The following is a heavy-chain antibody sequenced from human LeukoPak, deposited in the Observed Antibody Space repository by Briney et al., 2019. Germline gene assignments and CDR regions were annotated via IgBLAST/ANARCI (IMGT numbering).Heavy chain of an antibody. D-gene: IGHD2-2*01. CDR2: INPNSGGT. CDR1: GYTFTGYY. V-gene: IGHV1-2*02. J-gene: IGHJ6*03. Sequence: ASVKVSCKASGYTFTGYYMHWVRQAPGQGLEWMGWINPNSGGTNYAQKFQGRVTMTRDTSISTAYMELSRLRSDDTAVYYCARACDGTSCHPYYYMDVWGKGTTVTVSS. CDR3: ARACDGTSCHPYYYMDV.